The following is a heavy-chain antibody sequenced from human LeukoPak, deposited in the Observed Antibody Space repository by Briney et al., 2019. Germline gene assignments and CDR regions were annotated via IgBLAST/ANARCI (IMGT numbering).Heavy chain of an antibody. V-gene: IGHV1-58*02. CDR3: AAGGYCTNGVCYRWNFDY. Sequence: VKVSCKASGFTFTSSAMQWVRQARGQRLEWIGWIVVGSGNTNYAQKFQERVTITRDMSTSTAYMELSSLRSEDTAVYYCAAGGYCTNGVCYRWNFDYWGQGTLVTVSS. CDR2: IVVGSGNT. D-gene: IGHD2-8*01. CDR1: GFTFTSSA. J-gene: IGHJ4*02.